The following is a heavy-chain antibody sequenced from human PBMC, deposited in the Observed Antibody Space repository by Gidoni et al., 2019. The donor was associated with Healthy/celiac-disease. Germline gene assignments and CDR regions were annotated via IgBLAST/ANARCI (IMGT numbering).Heavy chain of an antibody. CDR3: ARDKPRHTNWVDAFDI. D-gene: IGHD7-27*01. CDR2: ISSSSSYI. CDR1: GFTFSSYS. J-gene: IGHJ3*02. V-gene: IGHV3-21*01. Sequence: EVQLVESGGGLVKPGGSLRLSCAASGFTFSSYSMNWVRQAPGKGLEWVSSISSSSSYIYYADSVKGRFTISRDNAKNSLYLQMNSLRAEDTAVYYCARDKPRHTNWVDAFDIWGQGTMVTVSS.